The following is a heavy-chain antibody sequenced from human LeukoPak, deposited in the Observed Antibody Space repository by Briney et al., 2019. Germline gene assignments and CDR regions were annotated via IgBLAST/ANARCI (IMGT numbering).Heavy chain of an antibody. CDR3: AGGGIAVAGTVY. CDR2: ISSSSSYI. CDR1: GFTFSSYS. Sequence: GGSLRLSCAASGFTFSSYSMNWVRQAPGKGLEWVSSISSSSSYIYYADSVKGRFTISRDNAKNSLYLQMNSLRAEDTAVYYCAGGGIAVAGTVYWGQGTLVTVSS. V-gene: IGHV3-21*01. D-gene: IGHD6-19*01. J-gene: IGHJ4*02.